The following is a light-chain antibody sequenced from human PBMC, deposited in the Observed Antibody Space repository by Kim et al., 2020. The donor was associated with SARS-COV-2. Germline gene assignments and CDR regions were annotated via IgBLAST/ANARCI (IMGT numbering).Light chain of an antibody. CDR1: KGVSGN. V-gene: IGKV3-15*01. Sequence: SPGKKAPPPRRAGKGVSGNLDCYLHRPRATPRRLIYGAPTRATGIPARCRGGGSGTEFSLTISRLQSQDFAVYYCEQYNKRPPITFGQGTRLEIK. J-gene: IGKJ5*01. CDR3: EQYNKRPPIT. CDR2: GAP.